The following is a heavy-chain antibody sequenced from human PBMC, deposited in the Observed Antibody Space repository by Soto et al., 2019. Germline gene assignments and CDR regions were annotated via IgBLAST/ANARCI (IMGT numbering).Heavy chain of an antibody. V-gene: IGHV3-30*04. D-gene: IGHD3-3*01. CDR3: AKARAQYYDFWSGYPVDY. J-gene: IGHJ4*02. CDR1: RFTFSDYA. CDR2: ISYDGTNK. Sequence: PGGSLRLSCAASRFTFSDYAMQWVRQAPGKGLEWVAAISYDGTNKYYADSVQGRFTISRDNSKNTLYLQMNSLRAEDTAVYYCAKARAQYYDFWSGYPVDYWGQGTLVTVSS.